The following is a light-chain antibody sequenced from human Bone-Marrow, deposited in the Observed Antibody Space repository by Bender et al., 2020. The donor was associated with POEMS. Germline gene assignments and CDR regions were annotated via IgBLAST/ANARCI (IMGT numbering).Light chain of an antibody. J-gene: IGLJ2*01. Sequence: QSALTQPASVSASPGQSITISCNGTSSDIGTYNFVSWYQQHPGKAPKLMIYEGSERPSGGSNRFSGSKSGNTASLTISGLQPEDEADYYCCSYAGSDTVIFGGGTKLTVL. CDR2: EGS. CDR1: SSDIGTYNF. CDR3: CSYAGSDTVI. V-gene: IGLV2-23*01.